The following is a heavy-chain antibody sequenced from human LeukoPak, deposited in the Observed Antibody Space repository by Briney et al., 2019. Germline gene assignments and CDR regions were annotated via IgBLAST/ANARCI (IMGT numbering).Heavy chain of an antibody. J-gene: IGHJ4*02. Sequence: SETLSLTCAVYGGSFSGYYWSWIRQPPGKGLEWIGEINHSGSTNYNPSLKSRVTISVDTSKNQFSLKLSSVTAADTAVYYCARGPYCSGGSCYRYFDYWGQGTLVTVSS. D-gene: IGHD2-15*01. CDR3: ARGPYCSGGSCYRYFDY. V-gene: IGHV4-34*01. CDR1: GGSFSGYY. CDR2: INHSGST.